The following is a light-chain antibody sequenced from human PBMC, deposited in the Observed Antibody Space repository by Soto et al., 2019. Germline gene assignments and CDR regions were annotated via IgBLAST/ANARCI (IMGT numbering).Light chain of an antibody. CDR1: QSFSNR. J-gene: IGKJ1*01. V-gene: IGKV1-5*03. CDR2: QAS. Sequence: DIQMTQSPSTLSASVGDTVTITCRASQSFSNRLAWYQQKPGKAPKFLIYQASTLESGVPSRFSGSGSGTEFTLTISSLQPDDFATYYCQQYNSYSWTFGQGTKVEIK. CDR3: QQYNSYSWT.